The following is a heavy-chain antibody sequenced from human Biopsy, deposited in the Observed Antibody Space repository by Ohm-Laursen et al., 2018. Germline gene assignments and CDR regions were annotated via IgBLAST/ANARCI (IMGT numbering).Heavy chain of an antibody. CDR3: AREDEGLLRALDL. Sequence: GTLSLTCTVSGASMTGYFWTWVRQPAGKGLEWIGHIYTIGDTTYNPSLESRVTMSLDTSKNQFSLKMTSLTAADTAVYFCAREDEGLLRALDLWGQGTMVTVFS. CDR2: IYTIGDT. V-gene: IGHV4-4*07. D-gene: IGHD3-3*01. CDR1: GASMTGYF. J-gene: IGHJ3*01.